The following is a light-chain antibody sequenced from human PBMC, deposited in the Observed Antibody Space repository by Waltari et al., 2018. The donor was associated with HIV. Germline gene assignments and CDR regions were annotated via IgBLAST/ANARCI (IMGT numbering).Light chain of an antibody. J-gene: IGKJ1*01. V-gene: IGKV3-15*01. CDR1: QNIGTN. CDR2: GAS. Sequence: EIVMTQSPATLSVSPGERATLSCRASQNIGTNLAWYQQKPGQAPRLLIYGASTRPTGIPARFSGSGAGTEFTLAISSLQAEDFAVYYCQQYDTWPPKTFGQGTKVEIK. CDR3: QQYDTWPPKT.